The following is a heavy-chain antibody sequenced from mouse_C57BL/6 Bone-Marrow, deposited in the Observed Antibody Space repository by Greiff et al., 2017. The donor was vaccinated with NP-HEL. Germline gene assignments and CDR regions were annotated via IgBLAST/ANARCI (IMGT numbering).Heavy chain of an antibody. CDR1: GYAFSSYW. Sequence: VQLQQSGAELVKPGASVKISCKASGYAFSSYWMNWVKQRPGKGLEWIGQIYPGDGDTNYNGKFKGKATLTADKSSSTAYMQLSSLTSEDSAVYFCASDYGSRLPLYFDVWGTGTTVTVSS. J-gene: IGHJ1*03. D-gene: IGHD1-1*01. CDR3: ASDYGSRLPLYFDV. CDR2: IYPGDGDT. V-gene: IGHV1-80*01.